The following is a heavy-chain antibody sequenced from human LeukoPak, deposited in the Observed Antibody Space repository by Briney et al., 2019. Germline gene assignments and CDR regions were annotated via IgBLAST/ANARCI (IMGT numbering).Heavy chain of an antibody. Sequence: PGGSLRLSCAASGFTFSSYAMSWVRQAPGKGLEWVSAISGSGGSTYYADSVKGRFTISRDNAKNSLCLQMNSLRAEDTAVYYCARDRGYYYDSSGYPEAFDIWGQGTMVTVSS. D-gene: IGHD3-22*01. CDR1: GFTFSSYA. V-gene: IGHV3-23*01. J-gene: IGHJ3*02. CDR3: ARDRGYYYDSSGYPEAFDI. CDR2: ISGSGGST.